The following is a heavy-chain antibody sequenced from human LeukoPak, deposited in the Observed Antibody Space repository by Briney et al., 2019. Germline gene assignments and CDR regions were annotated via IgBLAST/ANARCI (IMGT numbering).Heavy chain of an antibody. D-gene: IGHD3-10*01. V-gene: IGHV4-59*01. Sequence: SETLSLTCTVSGGSISSYYWSWIRQPPGKGLEWIGYIYFSGSTNYTPSLKSRVTISVDTSKNQFSLTLSSVTAADTAVYYCAVGADPGSYHFDYWGQGTLVTVSS. CDR1: GGSISSYY. J-gene: IGHJ4*02. CDR2: IYFSGST. CDR3: AVGADPGSYHFDY.